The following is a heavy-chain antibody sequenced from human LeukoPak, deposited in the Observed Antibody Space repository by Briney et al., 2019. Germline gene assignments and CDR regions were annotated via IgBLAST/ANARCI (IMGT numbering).Heavy chain of an antibody. CDR2: IYYTGGT. J-gene: IGHJ4*02. D-gene: IGHD6-13*01. CDR3: ARDSWIAAADSEWVDY. CDR1: GGSISNYY. Sequence: SETLSLTCTISGGSISNYYWSWICQPPGKGLEWIGYIYYTGGTNYNPSLKSRVTISVDTSKNQFSLKLSSVTAADTAVYYCARDSWIAAADSEWVDYWGQGTLVTVSS. V-gene: IGHV4-59*12.